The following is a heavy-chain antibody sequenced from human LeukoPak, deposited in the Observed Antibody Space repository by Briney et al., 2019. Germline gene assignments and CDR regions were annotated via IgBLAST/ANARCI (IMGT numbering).Heavy chain of an antibody. Sequence: GRSLRLSCEASGFNFGTFAMHWVRRAPGEGLEWLAIIWYDGSNKHYSDSVKGRFTISRDNAKSSLYLQMNSLRAEDTAVYYCARALDSSSSRYQAFEEWGQGTLVTVSS. CDR1: GFNFGTFA. D-gene: IGHD2-2*01. V-gene: IGHV3-33*01. J-gene: IGHJ4*02. CDR3: ARALDSSSSRYQAFEE. CDR2: IWYDGSNK.